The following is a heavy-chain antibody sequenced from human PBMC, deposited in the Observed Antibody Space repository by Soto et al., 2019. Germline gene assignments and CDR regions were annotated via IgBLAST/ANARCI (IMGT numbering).Heavy chain of an antibody. CDR1: GGTFSSYA. J-gene: IGHJ6*02. CDR2: IIPIFGTA. V-gene: IGHV1-69*06. D-gene: IGHD2-2*02. CDR3: ARIPYYYYYGMDV. Sequence: ASVKVSCKASGGTFSSYAISWVRQAPGQGLEWMGGIIPIFGTADYAQKFQGRVTITADKSTSTAYMELSSLRSEDTAVYYCARIPYYYYYGMDVWGQGTTVTVSS.